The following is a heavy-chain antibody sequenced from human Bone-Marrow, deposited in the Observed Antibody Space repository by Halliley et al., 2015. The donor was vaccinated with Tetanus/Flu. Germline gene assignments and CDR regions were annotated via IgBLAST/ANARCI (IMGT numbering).Heavy chain of an antibody. CDR3: ARLSLSPDYYFDSSAYNFDY. D-gene: IGHD3-22*01. V-gene: IGHV4-59*08. CDR1: GGSISPYY. J-gene: IGHJ4*02. Sequence: LRLSCTVSGGSISPYYWSWIRQPPGKGLEWIGYILYNGDTNYNPSPRRRVTISIDSSKNQFSLKLTSVTAADTAVYFCARLSLSPDYYFDSSAYNFDYWGRGTLVTISP. CDR2: ILYNGDT.